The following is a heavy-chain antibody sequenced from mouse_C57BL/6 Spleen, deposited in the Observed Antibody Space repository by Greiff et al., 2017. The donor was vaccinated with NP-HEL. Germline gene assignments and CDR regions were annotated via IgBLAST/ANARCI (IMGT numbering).Heavy chain of an antibody. CDR1: GYTFTSYW. Sequence: QVQLQQPGAELVMPGASVKLSCKASGYTFTSYWMHWVKQRPGQGLEWIGEIDPSDSYTNYNQKFKGKSTLTVDKSSSTAYMQLSSLTSEDSAVYYCARGLLRWYFDVWGTGTTVTVSS. V-gene: IGHV1-69*01. D-gene: IGHD1-1*01. CDR3: ARGLLRWYFDV. J-gene: IGHJ1*03. CDR2: IDPSDSYT.